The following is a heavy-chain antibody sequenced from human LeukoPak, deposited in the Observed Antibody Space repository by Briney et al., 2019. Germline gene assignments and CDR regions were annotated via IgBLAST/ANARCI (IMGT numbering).Heavy chain of an antibody. V-gene: IGHV1-69*13. CDR2: ISPIFNRP. J-gene: IGHJ6*03. CDR3: ARQGDQLLYYFYYLDV. D-gene: IGHD5-24*01. Sequence: SVKVSCKASGGNFRNFAISWVRQAPGEGLEWMGGISPIFNRPHYAPKFQGRVTITADESTSTAYMELSGVRSDDTAVYFCARQGDQLLYYFYYLDVWGNGTTVTVSS. CDR1: GGNFRNFA.